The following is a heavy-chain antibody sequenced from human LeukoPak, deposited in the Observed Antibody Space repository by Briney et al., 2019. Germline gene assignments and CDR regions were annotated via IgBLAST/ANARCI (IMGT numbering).Heavy chain of an antibody. J-gene: IGHJ4*02. Sequence: SETLSLTCTVSGGSISSYYWSWIRQPPGKGLEWIGYIYYSGSTNYNPSLKSRVTISVDTSKNQFSLKLSSVTAADTAVYYCARQSYSGGWSPLYYFDYWGQGTLVTVSS. CDR3: ARQSYSGGWSPLYYFDY. D-gene: IGHD6-19*01. CDR2: IYYSGST. CDR1: GGSISSYY. V-gene: IGHV4-59*08.